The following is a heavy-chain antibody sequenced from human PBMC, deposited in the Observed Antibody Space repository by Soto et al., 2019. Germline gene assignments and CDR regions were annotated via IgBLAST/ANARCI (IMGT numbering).Heavy chain of an antibody. CDR1: GFTFSSYA. CDR3: AKDRSSGWYGKWVYFDY. D-gene: IGHD6-19*01. V-gene: IGHV3-23*01. Sequence: GGSLRLSCAASGFTFSSYAMSWVRQAPGKGLEWVSAISGSGGSTYYADSVKGRFTISRDNSKNTLYLQMNSLRAEDTAVYYCAKDRSSGWYGKWVYFDYWGQGTLVTVSS. J-gene: IGHJ4*02. CDR2: ISGSGGST.